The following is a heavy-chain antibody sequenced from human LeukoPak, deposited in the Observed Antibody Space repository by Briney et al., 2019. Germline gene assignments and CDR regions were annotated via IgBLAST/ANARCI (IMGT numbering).Heavy chain of an antibody. D-gene: IGHD2-15*01. CDR2: INHSGST. J-gene: IGHJ4*02. V-gene: IGHV4-39*07. CDR1: GVSISSSYYY. CDR3: ASSCSGGSCSTPTRLDY. Sequence: SETLSLTCTVSGVSISSSYYYWSWIRQPPGKGLEWIGEINHSGSTNYNPSLKSRVTISVDTSKNQFSLKLSSVTAADTAVYYCASSCSGGSCSTPTRLDYWGQGTLVTVSS.